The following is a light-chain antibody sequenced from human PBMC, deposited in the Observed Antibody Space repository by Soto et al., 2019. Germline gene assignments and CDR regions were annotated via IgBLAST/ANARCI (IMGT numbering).Light chain of an antibody. J-gene: IGKJ1*01. Sequence: EIVLTQSPGTLSLSPGERATLTCRASQSVSSSYLGWYQQKLGQAPRLLIYGASSRATGIPDRFSGSGSGTVFTLSISRLEPEDFAVYYCHQYGSSPQTFGQGTKVEI. CDR2: GAS. CDR1: QSVSSSY. CDR3: HQYGSSPQT. V-gene: IGKV3-20*01.